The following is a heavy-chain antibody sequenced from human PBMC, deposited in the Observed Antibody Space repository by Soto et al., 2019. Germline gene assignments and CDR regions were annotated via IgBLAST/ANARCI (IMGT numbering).Heavy chain of an antibody. Sequence: GGSLRLSCAASGFNFSSYGMHWVRQAPGKGLEWVAVIWYDGSNKYYADSVKGRFTISRDNSKNTLYLQMNSLRAEDTAVYYCARANIFGGWYFDLWGRGTLVTVSS. CDR1: GFNFSSYG. CDR3: ARANIFGGWYFDL. J-gene: IGHJ2*01. V-gene: IGHV3-33*01. CDR2: IWYDGSNK. D-gene: IGHD3-3*01.